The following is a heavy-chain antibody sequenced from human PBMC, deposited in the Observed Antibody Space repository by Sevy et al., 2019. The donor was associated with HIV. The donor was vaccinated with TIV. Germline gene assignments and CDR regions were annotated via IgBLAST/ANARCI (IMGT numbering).Heavy chain of an antibody. CDR1: GFSFSTHA. CDR2: ISFDGSDK. V-gene: IGHV3-30*04. J-gene: IGHJ4*02. D-gene: IGHD6-19*01. CDR3: ARDAGYSTVWYPGY. Sequence: GGSLRLSCAASGFSFSTHAMHWVRQAPGKGLEWVAVISFDGSDKYYTDSVKGRFTISRDDSKNTLLLQVSSLRAEDTVVYYCARDAGYSTVWYPGYGGQGTLVTVSS.